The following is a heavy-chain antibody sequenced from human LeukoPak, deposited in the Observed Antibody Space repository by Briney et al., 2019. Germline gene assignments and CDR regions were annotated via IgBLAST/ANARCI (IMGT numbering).Heavy chain of an antibody. D-gene: IGHD6-13*01. J-gene: IGHJ4*02. CDR1: GFTFSSYG. CDR2: ISYDGSNK. Sequence: GGSLRLSCAASGFTFSSYGMHWVRQAPGKGLEWVAVISYDGSNKYYAVSVKGRFTISRDNSKNTLYLQMNSLRAEDTAVYYCAAGYSSSWYDYWGQGTLVTVSS. CDR3: AAGYSSSWYDY. V-gene: IGHV3-30*03.